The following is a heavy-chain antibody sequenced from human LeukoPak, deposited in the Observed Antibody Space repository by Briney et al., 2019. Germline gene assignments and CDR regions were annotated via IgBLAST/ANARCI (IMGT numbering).Heavy chain of an antibody. CDR3: AREGGYSGSYRDCYFDY. D-gene: IGHD1-26*01. J-gene: IGHJ4*02. V-gene: IGHV3-23*01. CDR2: ISANGEST. Sequence: GGSLRLSCAASGISFNDYAMSWVRQAPGKGLEWVSTISANGESTFYADSVKGRFTISRDSSKNTLYLQMNSLRAEDTAVYYCAREGGYSGSYRDCYFDYWGQGTLVTVSS. CDR1: GISFNDYA.